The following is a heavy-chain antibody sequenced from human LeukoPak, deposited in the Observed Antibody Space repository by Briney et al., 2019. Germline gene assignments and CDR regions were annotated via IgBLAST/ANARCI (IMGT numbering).Heavy chain of an antibody. D-gene: IGHD4-23*01. V-gene: IGHV3-7*01. CDR3: AREVSAVVTPYNWFDP. CDR1: GFTFSSYW. CDR2: IKQDGSEK. Sequence: GGSLRLSCAASGFTFSSYWMSWVRQAPGKGLEWVANIKQDGSEKYYVDSVKGRFTISRDNAKNSLYLQMNSLRVEDTAVYYCAREVSAVVTPYNWFDPWGQGTLVTVSS. J-gene: IGHJ5*02.